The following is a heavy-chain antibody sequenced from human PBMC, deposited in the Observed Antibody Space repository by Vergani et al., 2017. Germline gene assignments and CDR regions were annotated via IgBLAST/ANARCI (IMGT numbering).Heavy chain of an antibody. D-gene: IGHD3-22*01. J-gene: IGHJ5*02. CDR3: TTEAFRRRRYYDSSGYYRGGWFDP. CDR1: GFTFSNAW. V-gene: IGHV3-15*01. CDR2: IKSKTDGGTT. Sequence: EVQLVESGGGLVKPGGSLRLSCAASGFTFSNAWMSWVRQAPGKGLEWVGRIKSKTDGGTTDYAAPVKGRFTISRDDSKNTLYLQMNSLKTEDTAVYYCTTEAFRRRRYYDSSGYYRGGWFDPWGQGTLVTVSS.